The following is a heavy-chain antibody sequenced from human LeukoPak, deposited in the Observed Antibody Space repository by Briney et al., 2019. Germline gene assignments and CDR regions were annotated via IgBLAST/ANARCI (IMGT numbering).Heavy chain of an antibody. D-gene: IGHD3-10*01. CDR2: IWYDGSNK. Sequence: GGSLRLSCAASGFTFSSYGMHWVRQAPGKGLEWVAVIWYDGSNKYYADSVKGRFTISRDNSMNTLYLQMNSLRAEDTAVYYCARDSESEFDAFDIWGQGTMVTVSS. V-gene: IGHV3-33*01. CDR1: GFTFSSYG. CDR3: ARDSESEFDAFDI. J-gene: IGHJ3*02.